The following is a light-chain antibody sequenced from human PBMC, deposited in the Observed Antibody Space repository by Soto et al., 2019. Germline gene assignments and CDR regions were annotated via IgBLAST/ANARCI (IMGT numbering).Light chain of an antibody. CDR1: QDITKY. Sequence: IQLTQSPSFLSASIGDRVSLSCRASQDITKYLAWFHQKPGRAPKLMIYSASTLHVGVPARFSGGGSGTEFTLTINGLQAEEFATYYCPQVDRPPLTFGGWTKVEIK. V-gene: IGKV1-9*01. J-gene: IGKJ4*01. CDR2: SAS. CDR3: PQVDRPPLT.